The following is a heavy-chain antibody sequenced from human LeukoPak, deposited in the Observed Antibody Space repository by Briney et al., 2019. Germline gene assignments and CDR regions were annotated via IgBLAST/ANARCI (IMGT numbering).Heavy chain of an antibody. Sequence: PSETLSLTCAVYGGSFSGYYWSWIRQPPGKGLEWIGYIYYSGSTYYNPSLKSRVTISVDTSKNQFSLKLSSVTAADTAVYYCARDCGIVASDAFDIWGQGTMVTVSS. CDR1: GGSFSGYY. CDR3: ARDCGIVASDAFDI. CDR2: IYYSGST. D-gene: IGHD5-12*01. V-gene: IGHV4-34*09. J-gene: IGHJ3*02.